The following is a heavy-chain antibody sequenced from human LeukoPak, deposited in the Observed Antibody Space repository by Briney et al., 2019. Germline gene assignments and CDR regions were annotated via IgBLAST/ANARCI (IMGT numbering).Heavy chain of an antibody. CDR2: IYYSGST. Sequence: SETLSLTCTVSGGSISSYYWSWIRQPPGKGLEWIGYIYYSGSTNYNPSLKSRVTISVDTSRNQFSLKLSSVTAADTAVYYCARAPITMVRGVISGFDYWGQGTLVTVSS. CDR3: ARAPITMVRGVISGFDY. CDR1: GGSISSYY. V-gene: IGHV4-59*01. J-gene: IGHJ4*02. D-gene: IGHD3-10*01.